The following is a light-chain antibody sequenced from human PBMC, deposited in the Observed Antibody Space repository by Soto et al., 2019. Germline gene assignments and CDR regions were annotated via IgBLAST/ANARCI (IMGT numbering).Light chain of an antibody. CDR2: GNS. CDR1: SSNIGAGYD. J-gene: IGLJ1*01. CDR3: QSYDSSLSGSRV. V-gene: IGLV1-40*01. Sequence: QSVLTQPPSVSGAPGQRVTISCTGSSSNIGAGYDVRWYQQLPGTAPKLLIYGNSNRPSGVPDRFSGSKSGTSASLAITGRQAEDEADYYCQSYDSSLSGSRVFGTGTKVTVL.